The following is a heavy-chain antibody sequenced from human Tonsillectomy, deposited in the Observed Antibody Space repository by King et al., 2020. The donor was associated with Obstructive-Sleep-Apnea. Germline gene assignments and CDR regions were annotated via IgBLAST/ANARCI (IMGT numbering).Heavy chain of an antibody. Sequence: QLQESGPGLVKPSETLSLTCTVSGGSLNSSNYHWGWIRQSPGKGLEWIGSIYYSGTTNYNLFLKSRVSMSVDTSKNQFSLKLSSVTAADTAIYYCAKVGDWGFGGVRRWGQGTLVTVSP. CDR1: GGSLNSSNYH. J-gene: IGHJ4*02. D-gene: IGHD3-10*01. V-gene: IGHV4-39*07. CDR2: IYYSGTT. CDR3: AKVGDWGFGGVRR.